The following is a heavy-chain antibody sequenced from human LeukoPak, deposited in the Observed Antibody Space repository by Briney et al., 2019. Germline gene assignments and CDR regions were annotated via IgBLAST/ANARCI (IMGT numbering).Heavy chain of an antibody. V-gene: IGHV3-53*01. D-gene: IGHD6-19*01. CDR3: AREGSSGFVGY. J-gene: IGHJ4*02. CDR1: GFTVSSIY. CDR2: IYSGGGT. Sequence: GSLRLSCAASGFTVSSIYMSWVRQAPGKGLQWVSLIYSGGGTYYADSVKGRFTISRDNSKNTLYLQMNSLRAEDTAVNYCAREGSSGFVGYWGQGTLVTVSS.